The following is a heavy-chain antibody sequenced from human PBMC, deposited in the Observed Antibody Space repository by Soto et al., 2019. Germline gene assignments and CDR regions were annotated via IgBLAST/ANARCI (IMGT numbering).Heavy chain of an antibody. J-gene: IGHJ4*02. D-gene: IGHD6-19*01. CDR3: VKGKGYSSGWSEY. CDR1: GFTFSNYA. Sequence: EVQLLESGGGLVQPGGSLRLSCAASGFTFSNYAMSWVCQAPGKGLEWVSPINGRGDTTYYVDSVKGRFTISRDNSKNTLYLQMNSLRAEDTAVYYCVKGKGYSSGWSEYWGQGTLVTVSS. CDR2: INGRGDTT. V-gene: IGHV3-23*01.